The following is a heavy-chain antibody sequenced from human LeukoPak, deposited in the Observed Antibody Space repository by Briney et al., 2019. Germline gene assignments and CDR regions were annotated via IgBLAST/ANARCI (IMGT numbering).Heavy chain of an antibody. Sequence: ASVKVSCKASGYAFTGYYMHWVRQAPGQGLEWMGWINPNSGGTNYAQKLQGRVTMTTDTSTSTAYMELRSLRSDDTAVYYCARDLRSGYYDSSGYYPPDYWGQGTLVTVSS. D-gene: IGHD3-22*01. V-gene: IGHV1-2*02. CDR3: ARDLRSGYYDSSGYYPPDY. CDR1: GYAFTGYY. J-gene: IGHJ4*02. CDR2: INPNSGGT.